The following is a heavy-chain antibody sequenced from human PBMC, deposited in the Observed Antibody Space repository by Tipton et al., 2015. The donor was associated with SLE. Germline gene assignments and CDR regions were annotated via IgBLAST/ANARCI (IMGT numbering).Heavy chain of an antibody. V-gene: IGHV4-39*01. CDR3: ARREVGRLGIDY. D-gene: IGHD7-27*01. J-gene: IGHJ4*02. Sequence: LTCTVSGGSINSGSYYWAWIRQPPGKGLEWIGSVYYDGTTHYNSSLNSGVSIAVDTSMNQFSLKVTSVTVADTAIYYCARREVGRLGIDYWGQGTLVTVS. CDR1: GGSINSGSYY. CDR2: VYYDGTT.